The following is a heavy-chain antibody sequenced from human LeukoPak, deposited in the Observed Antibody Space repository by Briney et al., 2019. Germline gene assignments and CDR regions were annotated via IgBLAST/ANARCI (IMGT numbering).Heavy chain of an antibody. J-gene: IGHJ5*02. D-gene: IGHD6-13*01. Sequence: SETLSLTCTVSGGSISSYYWSWIRQPAGKGLEWIGRIYTSGSTNYNPSLKSRVTMSVDTSKNQFSLKLSSVTAADTAVYYCARDYFEQQLVFFNWFDPWGQGTLVTVSS. V-gene: IGHV4-4*07. CDR2: IYTSGST. CDR3: ARDYFEQQLVFFNWFDP. CDR1: GGSISSYY.